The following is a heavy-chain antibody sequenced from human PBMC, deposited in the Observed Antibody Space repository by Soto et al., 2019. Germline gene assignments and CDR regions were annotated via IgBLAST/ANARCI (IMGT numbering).Heavy chain of an antibody. CDR1: GGTFSNFA. D-gene: IGHD6-13*01. J-gene: IGHJ5*02. V-gene: IGHV1-69*13. Sequence: SVKVSCKASGGTFSNFAINWVRQAPGQGLEWMGGIIPVFGTANYAQEFQGRVTITADESTSTAYMELSSLRYEDTAVYYCARSGAWLVIAAAGGLAWFDPWG. CDR3: ARSGAWLVIAAAGGLAWFDP. CDR2: IIPVFGTA.